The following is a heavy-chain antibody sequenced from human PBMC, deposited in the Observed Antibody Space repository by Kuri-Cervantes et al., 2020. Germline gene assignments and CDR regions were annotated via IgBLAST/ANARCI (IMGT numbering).Heavy chain of an antibody. Sequence: GESLKISCAASGFTFSSYGMHWVRQAPGKGLEWVAVIWYDGSNKYYADSVKGRFTISRDNSKNTLYLQMNSLRAEDTAVYYCASLHSILYYFDYWGQGTLVTVSS. CDR2: IWYDGSNK. V-gene: IGHV3-33*01. D-gene: IGHD3-3*02. J-gene: IGHJ4*02. CDR3: ASLHSILYYFDY. CDR1: GFTFSSYG.